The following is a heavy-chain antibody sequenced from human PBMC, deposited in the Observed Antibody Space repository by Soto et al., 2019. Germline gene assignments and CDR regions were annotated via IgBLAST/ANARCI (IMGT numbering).Heavy chain of an antibody. Sequence: EVQLVESGGGLVQPGGSLRLSCAASGFTVSSNYMSWVRQAPGKGLEWVSIIYGGGRTNYADSVKGRLTVSRDNYKNTLYLQMHSLRAEDTAMHYCCGPSTVTINWFFDLWGRGTLVTVSS. J-gene: IGHJ2*01. CDR1: GFTVSSNY. CDR2: IYGGGRT. CDR3: CGPSTVTINWFFDL. D-gene: IGHD4-17*01. V-gene: IGHV3-66*01.